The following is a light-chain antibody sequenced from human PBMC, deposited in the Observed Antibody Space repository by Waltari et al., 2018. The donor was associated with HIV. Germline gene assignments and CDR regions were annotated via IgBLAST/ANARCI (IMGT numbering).Light chain of an antibody. CDR2: AAS. V-gene: IGKV1-39*01. Sequence: DIQMTQSPASLSASGGDRVTITCRASQSINKYVNWYQQRPGKAPTLLIFAASDLKSGVPSRFSGSASGTEFTLTVSSLQPEDFAIYYCQQTHSTPWTFGQGTKVEIK. J-gene: IGKJ1*01. CDR3: QQTHSTPWT. CDR1: QSINKY.